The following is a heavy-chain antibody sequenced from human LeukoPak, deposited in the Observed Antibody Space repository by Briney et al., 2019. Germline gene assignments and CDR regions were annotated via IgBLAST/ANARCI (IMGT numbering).Heavy chain of an antibody. D-gene: IGHD2-15*01. Sequence: ASVKVSCKASGYTFTSYGISWVRQAPGQGLEWMGWISAYNGNTNYAQKLQGRVTMTTDTSTSTAYMELRSLRSDDTAVYYCARDCSGGSCYSGSTVFDYWGQGTLVTVSS. CDR2: ISAYNGNT. J-gene: IGHJ4*02. CDR3: ARDCSGGSCYSGSTVFDY. CDR1: GYTFTSYG. V-gene: IGHV1-18*01.